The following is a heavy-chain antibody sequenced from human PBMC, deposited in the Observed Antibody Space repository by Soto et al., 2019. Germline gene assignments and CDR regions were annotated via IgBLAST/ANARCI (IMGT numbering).Heavy chain of an antibody. V-gene: IGHV4-39*01. CDR2: IYYSGST. J-gene: IGHJ4*02. D-gene: IGHD1-26*01. Sequence: SETLSLTCTVSGGSISSSSYYWGWIRQPPGKGLEWIGSIYYSGSTYYNPSLKSRVTISVDTSKNQFSLKLSSVTAADTAVYYCARHRRVGATKHDYWGQGTLVTVSS. CDR1: GGSISSSSYY. CDR3: ARHRRVGATKHDY.